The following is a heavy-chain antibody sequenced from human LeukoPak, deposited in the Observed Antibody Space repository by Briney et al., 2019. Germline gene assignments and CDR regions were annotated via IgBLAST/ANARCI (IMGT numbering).Heavy chain of an antibody. CDR3: AKDRFTFGGVIVF. Sequence: GGSLRLSCATSGFTFSIYAMTWVRQAPGKGLEWVSTISGSGGSTYYADSVKGRFTISRDNSKNTLYLQMNSLRAEDTAVYYCAKDRFTFGGVIVFWGQGTLVTVSS. CDR2: ISGSGGST. D-gene: IGHD3-16*02. CDR1: GFTFSIYA. V-gene: IGHV3-23*01. J-gene: IGHJ4*02.